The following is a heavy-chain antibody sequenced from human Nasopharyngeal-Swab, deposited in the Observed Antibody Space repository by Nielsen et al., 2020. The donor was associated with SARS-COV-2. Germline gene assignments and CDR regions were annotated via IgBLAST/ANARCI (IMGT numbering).Heavy chain of an antibody. CDR1: GFTFDDYA. CDR2: ISWNSGSI. V-gene: IGHV3-9*01. J-gene: IGHJ4*02. D-gene: IGHD2-2*01. CDR3: AKDEASGNIVVVPAAMLGY. Sequence: GGSLRLSCAASGFTFDDYAMHWVRQAPGKGLEWVSGISWNSGSIGYADSVKGRFTISRDNSKNSLYLQMNSLRTEDTALYYCAKDEASGNIVVVPAAMLGYWGQGTLVTVSS.